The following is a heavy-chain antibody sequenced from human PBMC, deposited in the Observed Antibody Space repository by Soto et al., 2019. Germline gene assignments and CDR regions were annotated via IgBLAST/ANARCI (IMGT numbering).Heavy chain of an antibody. CDR2: ISGSGGST. D-gene: IGHD3-3*01. CDR3: ANVHGDYDFWSGYYDQRYYFDY. J-gene: IGHJ4*02. V-gene: IGHV3-23*01. Sequence: PGGSLRLSCAASGFTFSSYAMSWVRQAPGKGLEWVSAISGSGGSTYYADSVKGRFTISRDNSKNTLYLQMNSLRAEDTAVYYCANVHGDYDFWSGYYDQRYYFDYWXQGTLVTVSS. CDR1: GFTFSSYA.